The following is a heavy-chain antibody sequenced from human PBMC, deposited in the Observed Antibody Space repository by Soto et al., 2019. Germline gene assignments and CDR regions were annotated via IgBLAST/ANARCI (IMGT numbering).Heavy chain of an antibody. CDR1: GGSISSYY. V-gene: IGHV4-59*01. D-gene: IGHD5-12*01. CDR2: IYYSGST. CDR3: ASGRDGYNSPFDY. J-gene: IGHJ4*02. Sequence: SETLSLTCTASGGSISSYYWSWIRQPPGKGLEWIGYIYYSGSTNYNPSLKSRVTISVDTSKNQFSLKLSSVTAADTAVYYCASGRDGYNSPFDYWGQGTLVTVSS.